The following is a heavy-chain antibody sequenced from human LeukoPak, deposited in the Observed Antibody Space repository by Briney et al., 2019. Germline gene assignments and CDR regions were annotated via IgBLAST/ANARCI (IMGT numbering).Heavy chain of an antibody. D-gene: IGHD3-10*01. V-gene: IGHV3-11*05. Sequence: KAGGSLRLSCAASGFSFSDYYMSWMRQAPGKGLEGVSYISSSSSYTNYADSVKGRFTISRDNAKNSLYLQMDSLRDDDTAVYYCARAYGSGSHGYWGQGTLVTVSS. CDR1: GFSFSDYY. CDR2: ISSSSSYT. J-gene: IGHJ4*02. CDR3: ARAYGSGSHGY.